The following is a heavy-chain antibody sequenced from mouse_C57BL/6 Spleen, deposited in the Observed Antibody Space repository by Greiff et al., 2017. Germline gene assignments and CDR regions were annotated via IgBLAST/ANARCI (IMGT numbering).Heavy chain of an antibody. CDR2: IYPRSGNT. D-gene: IGHD2-2*01. CDR1: GYTFTSYG. CDR3: AREGYDGGYYVDY. V-gene: IGHV1-81*01. J-gene: IGHJ2*01. Sequence: QVQLQQSGAELARPGASVKLSCKASGYTFTSYGISWVKQRTGQGLEWIGEIYPRSGNTYYNEKFKGKATLTADKSSSTAYMELRSLTFEDSAVYFYAREGYDGGYYVDYWGQGTTLTVSS.